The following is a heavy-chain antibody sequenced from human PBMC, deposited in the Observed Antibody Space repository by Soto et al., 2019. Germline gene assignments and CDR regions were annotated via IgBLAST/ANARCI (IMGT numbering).Heavy chain of an antibody. D-gene: IGHD2-15*01. CDR2: IIPILGIA. J-gene: IGHJ6*03. CDR3: ARERVVVAATRYYYYMDV. CDR1: GGTFSSYT. V-gene: IGHV1-69*08. Sequence: QVQLVQSGAEVKKPGSSVKVSCKASGGTFSSYTISWVRQAPGQGLEWMGRIIPILGIANYAQKFQGRVTITADKPTSTAYMELSSLRSEDTAVYYCARERVVVAATRYYYYMDVWGKGTTVTVSS.